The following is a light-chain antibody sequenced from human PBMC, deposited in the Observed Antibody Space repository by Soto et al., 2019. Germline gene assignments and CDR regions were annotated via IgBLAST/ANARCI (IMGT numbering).Light chain of an antibody. CDR1: QSVTNS. V-gene: IGKV3-20*01. CDR3: QQYGSSPWT. Sequence: EIVLTHSPATLSLSPCERATLSGRASQSVTNSLAWYQQKPGQAPRLLVYGASSRATGIPDRFSGSGSGTDFTLTISRLEPEDFAVYYCQQYGSSPWTFGQGTKVDIK. CDR2: GAS. J-gene: IGKJ1*01.